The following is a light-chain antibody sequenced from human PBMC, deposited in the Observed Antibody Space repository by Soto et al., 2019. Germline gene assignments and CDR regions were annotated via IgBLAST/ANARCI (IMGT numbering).Light chain of an antibody. CDR1: QRINNH. CDR2: AAS. V-gene: IGKV1-39*01. J-gene: IGKJ1*01. Sequence: DIQMTQSPSSLAASVGDRGTITCRASQRINNHLNWYQQKPGKAPKLLIYAASSLQSGVPSRFSGSGSGTDFTLSISSLQPEDFATYYCQQSYSTPPTFGQGTKGDIK. CDR3: QQSYSTPPT.